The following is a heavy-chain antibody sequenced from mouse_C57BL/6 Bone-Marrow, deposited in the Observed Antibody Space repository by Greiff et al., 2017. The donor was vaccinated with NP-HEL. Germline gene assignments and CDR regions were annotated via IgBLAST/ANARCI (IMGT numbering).Heavy chain of an antibody. CDR2: IYPGGGDT. CDR3: ARDDYDGCAY. V-gene: IGHV1-82*01. Sequence: VQLQESGPELVKPGASVKISCKASGYAFSSSWMNWVKQRPGKGLEWIGRIYPGGGDTNYNGKFKGKATLTADKSSSTAYMQLSSLTSEDSAVSVCARDDYDGCAYWGQGTLVTVSA. CDR1: GYAFSSSW. J-gene: IGHJ3*01. D-gene: IGHD2-4*01.